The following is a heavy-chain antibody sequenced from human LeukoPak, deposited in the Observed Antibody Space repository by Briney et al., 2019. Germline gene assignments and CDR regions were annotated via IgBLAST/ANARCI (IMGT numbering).Heavy chain of an antibody. V-gene: IGHV4-59*01. CDR1: GGSISSYY. Sequence: SETLSLTCTVSGGSISSYYWSWIRQPPGKGLEWIGYIYYSGSTNYNPSLKSRVTISVDTSKNQFSLKLSSVTAADTAVYYCARVEVQVWDHDSSGYHGWFDPWGQGTLVTVSS. D-gene: IGHD3-22*01. CDR3: ARVEVQVWDHDSSGYHGWFDP. J-gene: IGHJ5*02. CDR2: IYYSGST.